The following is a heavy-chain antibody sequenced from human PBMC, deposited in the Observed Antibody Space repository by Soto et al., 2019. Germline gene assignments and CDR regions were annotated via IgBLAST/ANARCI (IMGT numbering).Heavy chain of an antibody. Sequence: EVQLLQSGGGLVQPGGSLRLSCVGSGFTFSRYAMIWVRQTPGKGLEWVSGIGDRGTTTYYADSVKGRFTISRDNSGKTLFLQMNSLRAEDTAVYYCAKDRLGDYYYYGMDVWGQGTTVTVS. CDR1: GFTFSRYA. V-gene: IGHV3-23*01. CDR2: IGDRGTTT. CDR3: AKDRLGDYYYYGMDV. D-gene: IGHD4-17*01. J-gene: IGHJ6*02.